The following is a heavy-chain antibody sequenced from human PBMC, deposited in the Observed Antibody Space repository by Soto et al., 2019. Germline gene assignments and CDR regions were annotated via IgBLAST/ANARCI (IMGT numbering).Heavy chain of an antibody. CDR1: GGTFSSYA. D-gene: IGHD2-15*01. J-gene: IGHJ5*02. CDR3: ARSLGYCSGGSCYSSWFDP. V-gene: IGHV1-69*13. Sequence: SVKVSCKASGGTFSSYAISWVRQAPGQGLEWMGGIIPIFGTANYAQKFQGRVTITADESTSTAYMELSSLRSEDTAVYYCARSLGYCSGGSCYSSWFDPWGQGTLVTVSS. CDR2: IIPIFGTA.